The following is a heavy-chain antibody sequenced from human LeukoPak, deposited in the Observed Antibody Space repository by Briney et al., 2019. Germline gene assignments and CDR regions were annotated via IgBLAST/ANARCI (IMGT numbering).Heavy chain of an antibody. V-gene: IGHV1-2*02. CDR1: GYTFTAYC. Sequence: GASVKVSCKASGYTFTAYCLHWVRQAPGQGLEWMGWINPNSGGTNYAQSFQGRVSMTRDTSISTAYMELSRLTSDDTALYYCARGFRGDPWGQGTLVTVSS. CDR2: INPNSGGT. CDR3: ARGFRGDP. J-gene: IGHJ5*02.